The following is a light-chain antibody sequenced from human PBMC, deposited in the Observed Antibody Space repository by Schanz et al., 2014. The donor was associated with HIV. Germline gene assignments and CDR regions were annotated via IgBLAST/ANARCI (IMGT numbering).Light chain of an antibody. CDR3: ASWDDRWDGPV. CDR1: TSNIGAGYD. Sequence: QSVLTQPPSVSGAPGQRVSISCTGNTSNIGAGYDVHWYLQLPGSAPKLLIYGNNNRPSGVPDRFSGSSSGTSASLTVSGLQFEDEADYFCASWDDRWDGPVFGGGTKLTVL. CDR2: GNN. V-gene: IGLV1-40*01. J-gene: IGLJ3*02.